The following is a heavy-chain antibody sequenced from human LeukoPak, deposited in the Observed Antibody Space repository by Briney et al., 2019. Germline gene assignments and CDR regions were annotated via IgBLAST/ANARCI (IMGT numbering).Heavy chain of an antibody. J-gene: IGHJ6*02. CDR2: IYYSGST. Sequence: SETLYLTCTVSGGSISSYYWSWIRQPPGKGLEWIGYIYYSGSTNYNPSLKSRVTISVDTSKNQFSLKLSSVTAADTAVYYCARDHKVVTATGVYYYGMDVWGQGTTVTVSS. V-gene: IGHV4-59*01. D-gene: IGHD2-21*02. CDR3: ARDHKVVTATGVYYYGMDV. CDR1: GGSISSYY.